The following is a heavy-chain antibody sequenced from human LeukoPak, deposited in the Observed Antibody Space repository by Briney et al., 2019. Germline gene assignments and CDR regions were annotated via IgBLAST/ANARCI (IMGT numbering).Heavy chain of an antibody. CDR3: ARGDTAMPIGDY. CDR1: GGSISSGSYY. J-gene: IGHJ4*02. D-gene: IGHD5-18*01. CDR2: IYYSGST. V-gene: IGHV4-61*01. Sequence: PSETLSPTCTVSGGSISSGSYYWSWIRQPPGKGLEWIGYIYYSGSTNYNPSLKSRVTISVDTSKNQFSLKLSSVTAADTAVYYCARGDTAMPIGDYWGQGTLVTVSS.